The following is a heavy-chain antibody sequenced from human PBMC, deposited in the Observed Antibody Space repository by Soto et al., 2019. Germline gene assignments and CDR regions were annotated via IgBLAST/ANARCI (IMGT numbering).Heavy chain of an antibody. CDR1: GYTFTGYY. CDR3: ARDLAKGGGSAGFDY. J-gene: IGHJ4*02. V-gene: IGHV1-2*02. CDR2: IKPNRGGT. Sequence: QVQLVQSGAEVKKPGASVKVSCKASGYTFTGYYIHWVRQAPGQGLEWMGWIKPNRGGTKYPQKFQGRVTMTRATSIRTVYMSLTGLKSDDTAVYFCARDLAKGGGSAGFDYWGQGTLVAVSS. D-gene: IGHD2-15*01.